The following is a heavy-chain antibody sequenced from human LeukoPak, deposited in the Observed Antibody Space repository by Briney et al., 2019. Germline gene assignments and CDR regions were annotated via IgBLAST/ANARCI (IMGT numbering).Heavy chain of an antibody. Sequence: GGSLRLSCAASGFTFSSYSMNWVRQAPGKGLEWVSSISSSSSYIYYADSVKGRFTISRDNAKNSLYLQMNSLRAEDTAVYYCARDGEDIVVDRYFDYWGQGTLVTVSS. CDR3: ARDGEDIVVDRYFDY. D-gene: IGHD2-2*01. CDR1: GFTFSSYS. J-gene: IGHJ4*02. V-gene: IGHV3-21*01. CDR2: ISSSSSYI.